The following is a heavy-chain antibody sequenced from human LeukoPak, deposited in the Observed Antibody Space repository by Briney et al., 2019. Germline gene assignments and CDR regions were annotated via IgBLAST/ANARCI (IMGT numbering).Heavy chain of an antibody. CDR3: SKGRGYSYDHDAFDI. CDR1: GVSISSGSYY. CDR2: IYTSGST. J-gene: IGHJ3*02. D-gene: IGHD5-18*01. V-gene: IGHV4-61*02. Sequence: NPSETLSLTCTVSGVSISSGSYYWSWIRQPAGKGLEWIGRIYTSGSTNYNPSLKSRVTISVDTSKNQFSLKVSSVTAADTAVYYCSKGRGYSYDHDAFDIWGQGTMVTVSS.